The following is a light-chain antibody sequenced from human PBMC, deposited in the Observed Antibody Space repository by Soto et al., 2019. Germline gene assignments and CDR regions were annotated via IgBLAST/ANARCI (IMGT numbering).Light chain of an antibody. Sequence: EIVMTQSPATLSVSPGERATLSCRASQSVSSNLAWYQQKPGQAPRLLIYGASTRATGIPARFSGSGSGTEFTLTISSLQSEDFAVYYCQQYNNWPLPFGGGTKVEIK. V-gene: IGKV3-15*01. J-gene: IGKJ4*01. CDR1: QSVSSN. CDR2: GAS. CDR3: QQYNNWPLP.